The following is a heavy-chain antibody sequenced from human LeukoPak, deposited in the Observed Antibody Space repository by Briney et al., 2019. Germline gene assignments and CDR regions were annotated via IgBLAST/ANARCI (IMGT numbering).Heavy chain of an antibody. CDR3: ARGNGYSYGYFVDYGMDV. CDR2: INPSGGST. D-gene: IGHD5-18*01. J-gene: IGHJ6*02. V-gene: IGHV1-46*01. Sequence: ASVKVSCKASGYTFTSYYMHWVRQAPGQGLEWMGIINPSGGSTSYAQKFQGRVTMTRDTSTSTVYTELSSLRSEDTAVYYCARGNGYSYGYFVDYGMDVWGQGTTVTVSS. CDR1: GYTFTSYY.